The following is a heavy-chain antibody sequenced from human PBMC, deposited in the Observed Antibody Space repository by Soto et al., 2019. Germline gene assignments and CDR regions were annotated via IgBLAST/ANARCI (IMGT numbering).Heavy chain of an antibody. CDR2: IFYTGAT. Sequence: QVQLQESGPGLVKPSQTLSLTCAVSGDSISSRSHYWNWIRRVPGKGLEFIGYIFYTGATYYNPSLRGRISMSVDTSKHQFSLTLRSVTAADTAIYYCAREGRHSGGMRESWFDPWGQVTQVTVSS. D-gene: IGHD3-10*01. CDR1: GDSISSRSHY. CDR3: AREGRHSGGMRESWFDP. J-gene: IGHJ5*02. V-gene: IGHV4-31*11.